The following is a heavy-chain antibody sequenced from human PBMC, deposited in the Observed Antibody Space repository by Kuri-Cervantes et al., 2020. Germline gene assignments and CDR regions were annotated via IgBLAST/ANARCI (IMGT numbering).Heavy chain of an antibody. CDR3: ARVGGDGSDY. J-gene: IGHJ4*02. Sequence: GGSLRLSCAASGFTLSTYEMNWVRQAPGKGLEWVAVISYDGSNKYYADSVKGRFTISRDNSKNTLYLQMNSLRAEDTAVYYCARVGGDGSDYWGQGTLVTVSS. D-gene: IGHD1-26*01. CDR2: ISYDGSNK. CDR1: GFTLSTYE. V-gene: IGHV3-30*07.